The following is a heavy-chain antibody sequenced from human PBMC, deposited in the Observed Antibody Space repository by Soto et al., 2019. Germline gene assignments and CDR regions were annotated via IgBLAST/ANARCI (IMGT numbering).Heavy chain of an antibody. CDR2: ISGSGGST. Sequence: GGSLRLSCAASGFTFSSYAMSWVRQAPGKGLEWVSAISGSGGSTYYADSVKGRFTISRDNSKNTLYLQMNSLRAEDTAVYYCAKVGYSNFDYYYYGMDVWGQGTTVTASS. CDR1: GFTFSSYA. CDR3: AKVGYSNFDYYYYGMDV. D-gene: IGHD4-4*01. V-gene: IGHV3-23*01. J-gene: IGHJ6*02.